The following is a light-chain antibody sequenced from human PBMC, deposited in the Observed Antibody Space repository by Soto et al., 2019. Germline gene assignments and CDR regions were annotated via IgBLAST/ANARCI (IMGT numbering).Light chain of an antibody. Sequence: QSALTQPPSASGSPGQSVTIPCTGTSSDIGGYNYVSWYQQHPGKAPKLMIYEVSKRPSGVPDRFSGSKSGNTASLTVSGLQAEDEADYYCSSYAGSNNYVFGSGTKLTVL. CDR3: SSYAGSNNYV. J-gene: IGLJ1*01. CDR1: SSDIGGYNY. V-gene: IGLV2-8*01. CDR2: EVS.